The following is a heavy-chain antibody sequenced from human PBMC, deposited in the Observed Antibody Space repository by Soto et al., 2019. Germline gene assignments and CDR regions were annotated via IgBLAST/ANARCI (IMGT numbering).Heavy chain of an antibody. Sequence: QVQLQESGPGLVKPSETLSLTCSVSGGSISSHYWSWIRKPPGKGLEWTGYIYYSGSTNYNPSLKSRVTISVHTSKNQFSLKLSSVTAADTAVYYCARGWGGYFDLWGRGTLVTVSS. J-gene: IGHJ2*01. CDR1: GGSISSHY. D-gene: IGHD1-26*01. V-gene: IGHV4-59*11. CDR3: ARGWGGYFDL. CDR2: IYYSGST.